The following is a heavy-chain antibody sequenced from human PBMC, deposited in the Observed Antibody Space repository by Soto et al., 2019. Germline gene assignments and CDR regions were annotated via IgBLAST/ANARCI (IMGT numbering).Heavy chain of an antibody. CDR1: GFSLTTTGMR. Sequence: QITLQESGPTLVKPTQTLTLTCTFSGFSLTTTGMRVGWIRQPPGKAPELLALIYWDDDKRYAPSMKSRLTITKNTSRNQVVLTMIIMDPVDTATYYCAHRRSGDVMTWGQGTLVTVSS. V-gene: IGHV2-5*05. CDR2: IYWDDDK. D-gene: IGHD3-10*01. CDR3: AHRRSGDVMT. J-gene: IGHJ5*02.